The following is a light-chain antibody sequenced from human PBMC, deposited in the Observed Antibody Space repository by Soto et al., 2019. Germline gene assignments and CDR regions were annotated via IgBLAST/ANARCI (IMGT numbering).Light chain of an antibody. J-gene: IGKJ2*01. V-gene: IGKV3-15*01. CDR3: QQYNNWPPYT. CDR2: GAS. Sequence: TLSVSPGNRATLSCRASQSVNSDLAWYQQKPGQAPRLLIYGASTRATGTPTRFSGSGSGTEFTLTISSLQSEDFAVYFCQQYNNWPPYTFGQGTKVDIK. CDR1: QSVNSD.